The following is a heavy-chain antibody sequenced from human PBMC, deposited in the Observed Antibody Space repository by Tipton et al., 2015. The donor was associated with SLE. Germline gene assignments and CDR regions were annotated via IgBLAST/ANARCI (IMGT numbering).Heavy chain of an antibody. CDR3: ARDGDYYDSSGYFFDALDI. CDR2: IYYSGSN. Sequence: TLSLTCTVSGGTISSHYWSWIRQPPGKGLEWIGYIYYSGSNNYNPSLKSRVTISVDTSKNQFSLKLSSVTAADTAVYYCARDGDYYDSSGYFFDALDIWGQGTMVTVSS. V-gene: IGHV4-59*11. CDR1: GGTISSHY. J-gene: IGHJ3*02. D-gene: IGHD3-22*01.